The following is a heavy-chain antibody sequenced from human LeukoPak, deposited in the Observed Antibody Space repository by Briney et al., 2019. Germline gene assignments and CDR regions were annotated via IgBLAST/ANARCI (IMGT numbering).Heavy chain of an antibody. CDR3: GKAPSTSCYSGFDY. CDR1: GFTFSSYA. J-gene: IGHJ4*02. D-gene: IGHD2-2*01. Sequence: PGGSLSLSCAASGFTFSSYAMSWVRQAPGKGLEWVSAISGSGGSTYYADSVKGRFTISRDNSKNTLYLQMHSLRAEDTAVYYCGKAPSTSCYSGFDYWGQGTLVTVSS. V-gene: IGHV3-23*01. CDR2: ISGSGGST.